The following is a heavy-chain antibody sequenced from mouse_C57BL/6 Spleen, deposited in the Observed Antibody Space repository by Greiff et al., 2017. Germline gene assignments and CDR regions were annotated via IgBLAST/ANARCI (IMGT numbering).Heavy chain of an antibody. J-gene: IGHJ4*01. Sequence: EVQLQQSGPELVKPGASVKIPCKASGYTFTDYNMDWVKQSHGKSLEWIGDINPNNGGTIYNQKFKGKATLTVDKSSSTAYMELRSLTSEDTAVYYCARKGFTTVVATSPYAMDYWGQGTSVTVSS. V-gene: IGHV1-18*01. CDR2: INPNNGGT. CDR3: ARKGFTTVVATSPYAMDY. D-gene: IGHD1-1*01. CDR1: GYTFTDYN.